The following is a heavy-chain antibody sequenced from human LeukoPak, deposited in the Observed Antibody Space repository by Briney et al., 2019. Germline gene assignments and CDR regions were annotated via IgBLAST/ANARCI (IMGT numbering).Heavy chain of an antibody. CDR2: VLPISVTA. D-gene: IGHD3-10*01. CDR3: ARGRLPGVDAFDI. J-gene: IGHJ3*02. CDR1: GGTFTSHT. Sequence: GASVKVSCKASGGTFTSHTLVWVRQAPGQGLEWMGGVLPISVTANYAQTFQGRVTITTDESTSTAYMELSSLRSEDTAMYYCARGRLPGVDAFDIWGQGTMVIVSS. V-gene: IGHV1-69*05.